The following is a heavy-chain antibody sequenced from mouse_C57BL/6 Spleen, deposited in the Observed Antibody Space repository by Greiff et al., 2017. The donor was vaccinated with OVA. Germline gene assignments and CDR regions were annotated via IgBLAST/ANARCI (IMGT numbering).Heavy chain of an antibody. V-gene: IGHV6-3*01. CDR3: TENLRYAMDY. J-gene: IGHJ4*01. CDR1: GFTFSNYW. CDR2: IRLKSDNYAT. Sequence: EVQGVESGGGLVQPGGSMKLSCVASGFTFSNYWMNWVRQSPEKGLEWVAQIRLKSDNYATHYAESVKGRFTISRDDSKSSVYLQMNNLRAEDTGIYYCTENLRYAMDYWGQGTSVTVSS. D-gene: IGHD1-1*01.